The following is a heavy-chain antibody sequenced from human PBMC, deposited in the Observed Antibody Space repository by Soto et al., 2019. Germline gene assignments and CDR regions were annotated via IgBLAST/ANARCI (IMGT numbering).Heavy chain of an antibody. CDR2: ISGSGATT. D-gene: IGHD2-21*01. V-gene: IGHV3-23*01. Sequence: HPGGSLRLSCAARGFTFSSYSMNWVRQAPGKGLEWVSIISGSGATTFYADSVKGRFTISRDNSKNSLFLQMNSLRAEDTAVYYCAKVTDCGVSRCDDGIDIWGHGTMVTVS. J-gene: IGHJ3*02. CDR1: GFTFSSYS. CDR3: AKVTDCGVSRCDDGIDI.